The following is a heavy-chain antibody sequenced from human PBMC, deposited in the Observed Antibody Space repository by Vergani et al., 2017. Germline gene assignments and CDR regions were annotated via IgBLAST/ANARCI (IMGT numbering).Heavy chain of an antibody. J-gene: IGHJ4*02. CDR1: GFTFSSYW. Sequence: EVQLVESGGGLVQPGGSLRLSCAASGFTFSSYWMSWVRQAPGKGLEWVSSISSSSSYIYYADSVKGRFTISRDNAKNSLYLQMNSLRAEDTAVYYCARDFWSASYYWGQGTLVTVSS. D-gene: IGHD3-3*01. CDR2: ISSSSSYI. V-gene: IGHV3-21*01. CDR3: ARDFWSASYY.